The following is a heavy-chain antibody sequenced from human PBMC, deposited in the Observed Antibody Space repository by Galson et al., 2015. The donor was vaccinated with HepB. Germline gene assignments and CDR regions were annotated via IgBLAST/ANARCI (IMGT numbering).Heavy chain of an antibody. V-gene: IGHV1-18*01. Sequence: SVKVSCKASRYSFSSYGITWVRQAPGQGLEWVGWISGYNTNTNYAQKLQGRVTLTTDTSTNTAYMELRSLRTDDTAVYYCAREIAVAGTLPGYWGQGTLVTVSS. CDR2: ISGYNTNT. J-gene: IGHJ4*02. CDR1: RYSFSSYG. D-gene: IGHD6-19*01. CDR3: AREIAVAGTLPGY.